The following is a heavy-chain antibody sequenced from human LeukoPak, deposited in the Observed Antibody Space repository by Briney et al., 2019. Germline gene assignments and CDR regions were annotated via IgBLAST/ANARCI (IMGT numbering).Heavy chain of an antibody. J-gene: IGHJ6*02. CDR2: ISKGSAYI. Sequence: GSLRLSCAASGVTFSSYSMNWVRQAQGKGLEWVSCISKGSAYIYYADSVKGGLTIYRDKAKNSMYLQKSRVRAEDTAVYYCAREEDSTAIRSSDGMDFWGQGTTVTVSS. D-gene: IGHD2-2*01. CDR1: GVTFSSYS. CDR3: AREEDSTAIRSSDGMDF. V-gene: IGHV3-21*01.